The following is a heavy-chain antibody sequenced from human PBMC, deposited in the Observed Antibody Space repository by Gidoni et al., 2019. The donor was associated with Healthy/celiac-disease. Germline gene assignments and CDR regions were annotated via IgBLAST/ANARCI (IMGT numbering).Heavy chain of an antibody. Sequence: QVQLVESGGGVVQPWRSLILSCAASGFTFRSYGMHWVRQATGKGREWVAVISYDGSNKYDAESVKGRLTISRDNSKNTRYLQMNSLRAEDTAVYYCAKDLSGSYRLGGDYWGQGTLVTVSS. J-gene: IGHJ4*02. CDR3: AKDLSGSYRLGGDY. CDR2: ISYDGSNK. CDR1: GFTFRSYG. D-gene: IGHD1-26*01. V-gene: IGHV3-30*18.